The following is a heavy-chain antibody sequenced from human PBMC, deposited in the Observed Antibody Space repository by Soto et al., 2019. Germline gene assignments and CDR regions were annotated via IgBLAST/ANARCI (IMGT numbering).Heavy chain of an antibody. Sequence: QVQLQESGPGLVKPSETLSLTCTVSGGSMSSYYCSWMRQPPGEGLEWIGHFYYSGGSNYNPFLRSMFTISADMSKNQFYLSLSSVTAADTDVYYCARMPLGTNENHGWLESWGKGNLVNVSS. V-gene: IGHV4-59*01. CDR3: ARMPLGTNENHGWLES. D-gene: IGHD7-27*01. CDR1: GGSMSSYY. CDR2: FYYSGGS. J-gene: IGHJ5*01.